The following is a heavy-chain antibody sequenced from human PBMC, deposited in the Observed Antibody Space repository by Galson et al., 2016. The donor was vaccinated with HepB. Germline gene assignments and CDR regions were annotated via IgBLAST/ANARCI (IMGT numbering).Heavy chain of an antibody. J-gene: IGHJ6*04. CDR3: ARDLGIATPPYGMDV. V-gene: IGHV4-61*01. Sequence: SETLSLTCTVSGGSISSRSYYWGWIRQPPGKGLEWIGSIYYSGSTNYYPSLRSRVTMSVDTSKNQFSLKLSSVTAADTAVYYCARDLGIATPPYGMDVWGKGTTVTVSS. CDR1: GGSISSRSYY. D-gene: IGHD3-16*01. CDR2: IYYSGST.